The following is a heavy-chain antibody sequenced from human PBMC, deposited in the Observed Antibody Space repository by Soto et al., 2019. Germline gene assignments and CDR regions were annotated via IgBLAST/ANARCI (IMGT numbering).Heavy chain of an antibody. J-gene: IGHJ4*02. CDR2: IIPIFGTA. CDR3: AGGATTVTQN. Sequence: QVQLVQSGAEVKKPGSSVKVSCKASGGTFSSYAISWVRQAPGQGLEWMGGIIPIFGTANYAQKFQGRVTITEDEYTSTADVALSSLRSEDTAVYYCAGGATTVTQNWGQGTLVTVSS. V-gene: IGHV1-69*12. CDR1: GGTFSSYA. D-gene: IGHD4-17*01.